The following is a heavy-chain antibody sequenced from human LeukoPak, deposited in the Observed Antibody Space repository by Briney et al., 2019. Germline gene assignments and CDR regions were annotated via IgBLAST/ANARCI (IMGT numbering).Heavy chain of an antibody. J-gene: IGHJ6*02. D-gene: IGHD2-21*02. CDR3: ARGLYCGGDCYYYYGMDV. CDR2: IIPILGIA. V-gene: IGHV1-69*04. Sequence: EASVKVSCKASGGTFSSYAISWVRQAPGQGLEWMGRIIPILGIANYAQKFQGRVTITADKSTSTAYMELSSLRSEDTAVYYCARGLYCGGDCYYYYGMDVWGQGTTVTVSS. CDR1: GGTFSSYA.